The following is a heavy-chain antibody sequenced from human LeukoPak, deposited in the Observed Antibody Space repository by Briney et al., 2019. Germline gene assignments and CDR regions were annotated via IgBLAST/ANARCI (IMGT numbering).Heavy chain of an antibody. D-gene: IGHD3-16*02. J-gene: IGHJ4*02. CDR1: GASISSHF. CDR2: IYSPDGT. V-gene: IGHV4-4*07. CDR3: ARDQRDMITFGGVISYFDY. Sequence: SETLSLTCTVSGASISSHFWAWVRQPAGKGLEWIGRIYSPDGTNYNPSLQSRVAISLDKSKNQFSLKLTSVTAADTAVYYCARDQRDMITFGGVISYFDYWGQGTLVTVSS.